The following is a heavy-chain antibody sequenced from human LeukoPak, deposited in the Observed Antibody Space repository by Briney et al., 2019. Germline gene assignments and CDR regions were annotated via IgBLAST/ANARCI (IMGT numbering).Heavy chain of an antibody. CDR1: GFTFSSAC. CDR3: ARRINYYDSSGYYYVRYFDS. Sequence: GGSLRLSCAASGFTFSSACLSWVRQAPGKGPVWVARINTDGSSLNYADSVKGRFTISRDNAKNTLYLQMNSLGAEDTAVYYCARRINYYDSSGYYYVRYFDSWGQGTLVAVSS. D-gene: IGHD3-22*01. CDR2: INTDGSSL. J-gene: IGHJ4*02. V-gene: IGHV3-74*01.